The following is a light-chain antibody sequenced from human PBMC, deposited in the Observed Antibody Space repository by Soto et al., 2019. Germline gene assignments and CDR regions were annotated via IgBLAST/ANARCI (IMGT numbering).Light chain of an antibody. CDR2: DAS. CDR1: QDISNR. Sequence: DIQMTQSPSSLSASVGDRITITCQASQDISNRLNWYHQKPGKAPNLLIYDASNLAAGVPSGFSGSGSGTHFTFTITSLQPEDIGTYYCQQYNHWPRTFGQGTKVDIK. V-gene: IGKV1-33*01. CDR3: QQYNHWPRT. J-gene: IGKJ1*01.